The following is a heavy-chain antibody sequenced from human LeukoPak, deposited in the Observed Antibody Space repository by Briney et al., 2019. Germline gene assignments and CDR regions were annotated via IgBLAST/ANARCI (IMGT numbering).Heavy chain of an antibody. D-gene: IGHD3-10*01. CDR3: ARASMVRGVIGYYYYMDV. V-gene: IGHV1-46*01. CDR1: GYTFTSYY. J-gene: IGHJ6*03. Sequence: ASVKVSCKASGYTFTSYYMHWVRQAPGQGLEWMGIINPSGGSTSYAQKFQGRVTMTRDMSTSTVYMELSSLRSEDTAVYYCARASMVRGVIGYYYYMDVWGKGTTVTVSS. CDR2: INPSGGST.